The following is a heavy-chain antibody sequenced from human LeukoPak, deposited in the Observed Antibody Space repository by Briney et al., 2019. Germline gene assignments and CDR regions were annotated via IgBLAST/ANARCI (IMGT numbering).Heavy chain of an antibody. V-gene: IGHV4-34*01. J-gene: IGHJ5*02. D-gene: IGHD6-6*01. CDR2: INHSGST. CDR3: ARVGAARGWFDP. CDR1: GGSFSGYY. Sequence: PSETLSLTCAVYGGSFSGYYWSWIRQPPGKGLEWIGEINHSGSTNYNPSLKSRVTISVDTSKNQFSLKLSSVTAADTAVYYCARVGAARGWFDPWGQGTLVTVSS.